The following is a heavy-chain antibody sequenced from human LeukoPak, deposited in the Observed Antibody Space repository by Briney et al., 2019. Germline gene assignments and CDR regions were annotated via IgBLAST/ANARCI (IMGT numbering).Heavy chain of an antibody. D-gene: IGHD3-10*01. J-gene: IGHJ4*02. CDR3: ARVPDWSYVPDN. Sequence: PSETLPLTCTVSGASISSDRFYWTWIRRPAGNRLEWIGRIKSSISNFNPPLKSRVNTSVDTSTNQFPLKMSSLTAADTAVYYCARVPDWSYVPDNWGQGTLVTVSS. CDR2: IKSSIS. CDR1: GASISSDRFY. V-gene: IGHV4-61*02.